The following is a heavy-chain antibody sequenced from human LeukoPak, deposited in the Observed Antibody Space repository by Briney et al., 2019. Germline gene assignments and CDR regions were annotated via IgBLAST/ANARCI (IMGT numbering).Heavy chain of an antibody. CDR2: MTANTRGSIT. CDR3: ARGGYFSFDY. D-gene: IGHD2/OR15-2a*01. CDR1: GFSFSTYD. Sequence: GGSLRLSCVTSGFSFSTYDMSWVRQAPGKGLEGVSGMTANTRGSITYYVDCAKGRFTISRDSSKDTLYLQMNSLRAEDTAVHFCARGGYFSFDYWGQGTLVTVSS. V-gene: IGHV3-23*01. J-gene: IGHJ4*02.